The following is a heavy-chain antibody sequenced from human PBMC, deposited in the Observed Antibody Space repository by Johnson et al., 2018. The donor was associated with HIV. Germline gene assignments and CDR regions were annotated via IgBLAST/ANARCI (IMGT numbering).Heavy chain of an antibody. Sequence: MQLVESGGGLVQRGGSLRLSCAASGFTFSSYAMSWVRQAPGKGLEWVSAISGSGDSTYYADSVKGRFTISRDNSKNTLYLQMNSLRAEDTAVYYCVRGGISTVVVDLRGGGFDIWGQGTLVTVSS. J-gene: IGHJ3*02. CDR1: GFTFSSYA. CDR2: ISGSGDST. D-gene: IGHD2-2*01. CDR3: VRGGISTVVVDLRGGGFDI. V-gene: IGHV3-23*04.